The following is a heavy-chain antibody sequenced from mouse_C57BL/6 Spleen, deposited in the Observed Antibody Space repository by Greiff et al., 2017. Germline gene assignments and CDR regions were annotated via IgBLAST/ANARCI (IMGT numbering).Heavy chain of an antibody. CDR1: GYTFTSYW. V-gene: IGHV1-55*01. J-gene: IGHJ3*01. D-gene: IGHD1-1*01. CDR2: IYPGSGST. Sequence: VQLQQPGAELVKPGASVKMSCKASGYTFTSYWITWVKQRPGQGLEWIGDIYPGSGSTNYTEKFKSKATLTVDTASSTAYMQLSSLTSEDSAVYYCARGDDGSSSFAYWGQRTLVTVSA. CDR3: ARGDDGSSSFAY.